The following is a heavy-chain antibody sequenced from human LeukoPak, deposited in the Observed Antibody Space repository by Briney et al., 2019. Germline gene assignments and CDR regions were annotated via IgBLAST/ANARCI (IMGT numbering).Heavy chain of an antibody. CDR2: IKQDGSEK. V-gene: IGHV3-7*01. CDR3: AAMAGYPRAIDY. CDR1: GFTFSSYW. J-gene: IGHJ4*02. Sequence: GGSLRLSCAASGFTFSSYWMSWVRQAPGKGREWVANIKQDGSEKYYVDSVKGRFTISRDNAKNSLYLQMNSLRAEDTAVYYCAAMAGYPRAIDYWGQGTLVTVSS. D-gene: IGHD2-15*01.